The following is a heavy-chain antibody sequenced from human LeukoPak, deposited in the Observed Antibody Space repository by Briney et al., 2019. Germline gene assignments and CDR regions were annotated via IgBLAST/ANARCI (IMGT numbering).Heavy chain of an antibody. CDR2: IIPILGIA. D-gene: IGHD3-10*01. Sequence: SVKVSCKASGGTFSSYAISWVRQAPGQGLGWMGRIIPILGIANYAQKFQGRVTITADKSTSTAYMELSSLRSEDTAVYYCARAGMIVGGYFDYWGQGTLVTVSS. J-gene: IGHJ4*02. V-gene: IGHV1-69*04. CDR1: GGTFSSYA. CDR3: ARAGMIVGGYFDY.